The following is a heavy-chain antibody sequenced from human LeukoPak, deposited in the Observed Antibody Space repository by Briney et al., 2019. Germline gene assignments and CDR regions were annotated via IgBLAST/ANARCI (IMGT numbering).Heavy chain of an antibody. CDR1: GFTFSNYG. CDR3: ARETKWYSNSWYVFRTRATDD. V-gene: IGHV3-33*01. D-gene: IGHD6-13*01. J-gene: IGHJ4*02. Sequence: GGSLRLSCAASGFTFSNYGMHWIRQAPGKGLEWVAFICSDGSNKYYADSVKGRFTISRDNSKNTLYLQMNSLRAEDTAVYYCARETKWYSNSWYVFRTRATDDWGQGTLVTVSS. CDR2: ICSDGSNK.